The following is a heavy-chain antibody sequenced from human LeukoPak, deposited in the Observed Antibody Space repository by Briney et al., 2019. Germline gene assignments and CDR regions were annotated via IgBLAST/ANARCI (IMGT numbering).Heavy chain of an antibody. Sequence: GRSLRLSCAASGFTFSGYGMHWVRQAPGKGLEWVAVISHDGSKKYYADSVKGRFTISRDNSKNTLYLQMNSLRDEDTAVYYRAKDPYSGSFEYFQHWGQGTLVTVSS. CDR2: ISHDGSKK. D-gene: IGHD1-26*01. CDR3: AKDPYSGSFEYFQH. J-gene: IGHJ1*01. V-gene: IGHV3-30*18. CDR1: GFTFSGYG.